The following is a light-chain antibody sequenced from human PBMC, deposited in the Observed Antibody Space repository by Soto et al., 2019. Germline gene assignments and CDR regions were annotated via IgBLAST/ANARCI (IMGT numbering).Light chain of an antibody. CDR2: GAS. CDR3: QQYGSSPPMYT. J-gene: IGKJ2*01. CDR1: QSVSSSY. Sequence: EIVLTQSPGTLSLSPGERATLSCRASQSVSSSYLAWYQQKPGQAPRLLIYGASSRATGIPDRFSGSGSGPDFTLTISRLEPEDFAVYYCQQYGSSPPMYTFGQGTKLESK. V-gene: IGKV3-20*01.